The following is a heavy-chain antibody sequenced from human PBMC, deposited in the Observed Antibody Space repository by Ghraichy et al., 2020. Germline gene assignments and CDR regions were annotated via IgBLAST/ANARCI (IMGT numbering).Heavy chain of an antibody. Sequence: GGSLRLSCAASGFTFSSYWMSWVRQAPGKGLEWVANIKQDGSEKYYVDSVKGRFTISRDNAKNSLYLQMNSLRAEDTAVYYCARDEVTMIVVAPHDYWGQGTLVTVSS. CDR3: ARDEVTMIVVAPHDY. V-gene: IGHV3-7*01. CDR1: GFTFSSYW. CDR2: IKQDGSEK. D-gene: IGHD3-22*01. J-gene: IGHJ4*02.